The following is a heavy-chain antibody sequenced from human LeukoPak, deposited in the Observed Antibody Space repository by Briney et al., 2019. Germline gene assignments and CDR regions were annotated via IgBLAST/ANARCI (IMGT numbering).Heavy chain of an antibody. CDR3: TTAGGWYVRYYYYYYMDV. Sequence: PGGSLRLSCAASSFTFSTYGMHWVRQAPGKGLEWMAVISYDGSNKYYADSVKGRFTISRDNSKNTLYLQMNSLKTEDTAVYYCTTAGGWYVRYYYYYYMDVWGKGTTVTVSS. D-gene: IGHD6-19*01. CDR2: ISYDGSNK. V-gene: IGHV3-30*03. CDR1: SFTFSTYG. J-gene: IGHJ6*03.